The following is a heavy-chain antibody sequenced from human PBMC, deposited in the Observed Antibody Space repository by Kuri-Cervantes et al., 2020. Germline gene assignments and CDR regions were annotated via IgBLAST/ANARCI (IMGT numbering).Heavy chain of an antibody. Sequence: ASVKVSCKASGYTFTSYGISWVRQAPGQGLEWMGWISAYNGDTNYAQKLQGRVTMTRDTSTSTVYMELSSLRSEDTAVYYCARDRLEYSSSEAAFDIWGQGTMVTVSS. J-gene: IGHJ3*02. D-gene: IGHD6-6*01. V-gene: IGHV1-18*01. CDR3: ARDRLEYSSSEAAFDI. CDR1: GYTFTSYG. CDR2: ISAYNGDT.